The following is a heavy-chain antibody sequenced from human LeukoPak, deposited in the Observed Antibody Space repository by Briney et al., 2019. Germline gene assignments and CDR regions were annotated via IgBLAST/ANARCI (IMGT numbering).Heavy chain of an antibody. CDR2: INPNSGGT. CDR1: GYTFTGYY. CDR3: ARDLRNTSDWSGGMDV. D-gene: IGHD6-19*01. V-gene: IGHV1-2*02. J-gene: IGHJ6*02. Sequence: ASVKVSCKASGYTFTGYYVHWVRQAPGQGLEWMGWINPNSGGTNYAQKFQGRVTMTRDTSISTAYMELSRLRSDDTAVYYRARDLRNTSDWSGGMDVWGQGTTVTVSS.